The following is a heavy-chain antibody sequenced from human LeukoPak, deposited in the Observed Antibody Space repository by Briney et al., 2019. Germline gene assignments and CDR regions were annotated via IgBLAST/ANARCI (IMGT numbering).Heavy chain of an antibody. D-gene: IGHD3-16*01. J-gene: IGHJ4*02. V-gene: IGHV4-39*07. CDR3: ARGIPTFS. CDR1: GGSISSGYYY. Sequence: SETLSLTCTVSGGSISSGYYYWSWTRQPPGKGLEWIGEIYHSGSTNYNPSLKSRVTISVDKSKNQFSLKLSSVTAADTAVYYCARGIPTFSWGQGTLVTVSS. CDR2: IYHSGST.